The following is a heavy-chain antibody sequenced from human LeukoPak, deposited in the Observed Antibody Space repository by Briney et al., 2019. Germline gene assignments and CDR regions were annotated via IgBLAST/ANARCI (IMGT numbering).Heavy chain of an antibody. CDR3: ATKFYGSGSYLRY. J-gene: IGHJ4*02. D-gene: IGHD3-10*01. CDR1: GYSFTNYW. V-gene: IGHV5-51*01. Sequence: GEPLKTSCKGSGYSFTNYWIGWVRQLPGKGLEWMGIIYPGDSDTRYSPSFQGQVTISADKSISTAYLQWSSLKASDTAMYYCATKFYGSGSYLRYWGQGTLVTVSS. CDR2: IYPGDSDT.